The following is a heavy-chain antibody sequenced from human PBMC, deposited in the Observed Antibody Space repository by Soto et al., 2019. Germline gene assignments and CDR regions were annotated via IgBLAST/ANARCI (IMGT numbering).Heavy chain of an antibody. CDR1: GFTFSSYG. J-gene: IGHJ4*02. Sequence: GGSLRLSCAASGFTFSSYGMHWVRQAPGKGLEWVAVISYDGSNKYYADSVKGRFTISRDNSKNTLYLQMNSLRAEDTAVYYCAKDRYSSGWPVYYFDYWGQGTLVTVSS. V-gene: IGHV3-30*18. D-gene: IGHD6-19*01. CDR2: ISYDGSNK. CDR3: AKDRYSSGWPVYYFDY.